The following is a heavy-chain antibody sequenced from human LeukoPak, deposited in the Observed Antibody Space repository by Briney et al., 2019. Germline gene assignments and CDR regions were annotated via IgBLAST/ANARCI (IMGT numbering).Heavy chain of an antibody. V-gene: IGHV3-23*01. D-gene: IGHD5-12*01. CDR3: ARGPSGYHNT. J-gene: IGHJ4*02. Sequence: GGSLRLSCAASGFTFSSYAMSWVRRAPGKGLEWVSSITGSGGSIDYADSVKGRFTSSRDNSKNTLYLQMNSLRAEDTAVYYCARGPSGYHNTGGQGTLVTVSS. CDR2: ITGSGGSI. CDR1: GFTFSSYA.